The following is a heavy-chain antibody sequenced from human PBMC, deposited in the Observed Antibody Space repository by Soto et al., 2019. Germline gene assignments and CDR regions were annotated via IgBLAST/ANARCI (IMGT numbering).Heavy chain of an antibody. Sequence: ASVKVSCKASGGTFSSYTISWVRQAPGQGLEWMGRIIPILGIANYAQKFQGRVTITADKSTSTAYMELSSLRSEDTAVYYCARVPEVAPGYYYMDVWGKGTTVTVSS. CDR1: GGTFSSYT. D-gene: IGHD2-2*01. CDR2: IIPILGIA. J-gene: IGHJ6*03. CDR3: ARVPEVAPGYYYMDV. V-gene: IGHV1-69*02.